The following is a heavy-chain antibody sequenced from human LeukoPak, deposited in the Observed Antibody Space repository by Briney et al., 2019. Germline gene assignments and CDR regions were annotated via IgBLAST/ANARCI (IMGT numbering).Heavy chain of an antibody. CDR3: ARIYSGYGNWFDP. D-gene: IGHD5-12*01. J-gene: IGHJ5*02. V-gene: IGHV4-39*07. Sequence: SETLSLTCTVSGGSISSSSYYWGWIRQPPGKGLEWIGSIYYSGSTYYNPSLKSRVTISVDTSKNQFSLKLSSVTAADTAVYYCARIYSGYGNWFDPWGQGTLVTVSS. CDR1: GGSISSSSYY. CDR2: IYYSGST.